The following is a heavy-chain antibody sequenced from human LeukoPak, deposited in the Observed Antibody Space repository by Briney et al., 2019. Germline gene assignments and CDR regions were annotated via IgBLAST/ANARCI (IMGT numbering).Heavy chain of an antibody. CDR3: TKAYGSGSYTSPFDY. V-gene: IGHV3-9*03. CDR2: ISWNSGRI. CDR1: GDKFGECA. J-gene: IGHJ4*02. D-gene: IGHD3-10*01. Sequence: SLRLTCAATGDKFGECAVRWVRRAPGKGLKKVSGISWNSGRIGYADSVKGRFTISRDNAKNSLYLQMNSLRPEDMAFYYCTKAYGSGSYTSPFDYWGQGTLVTVSS.